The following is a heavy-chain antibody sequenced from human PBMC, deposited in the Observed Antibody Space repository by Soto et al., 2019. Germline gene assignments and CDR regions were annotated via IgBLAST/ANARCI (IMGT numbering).Heavy chain of an antibody. CDR2: IYYSGST. J-gene: IGHJ4*02. CDR3: ATVVRVSRSWYPGY. V-gene: IGHV4-30-4*01. Sequence: PSETLSLTCTVSGCSISSCDYYWIWLRQPPGQGRDWYVYIYYSGSTYYNPSLSSRVTISEDTSKNQFPLKLSSVTAADTAVYYSATVVRVSRSWYPGYWGQGTMVTVSS. CDR1: GCSISSCDYY. D-gene: IGHD6-13*01.